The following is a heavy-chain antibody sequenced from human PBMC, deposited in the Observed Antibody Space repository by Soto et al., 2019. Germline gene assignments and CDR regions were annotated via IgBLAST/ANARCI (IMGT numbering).Heavy chain of an antibody. Sequence: PGGSLRLSCAASGFTFSSYGVHWVRQAPGKGLEWVAVISYDGSNKYYADSVKGRFTISRDNSKNTLYLQMNSLRAEDTAVYYCAKDLRGAPVTTKFFDYWGQGTLVTVSS. CDR3: AKDLRGAPVTTKFFDY. D-gene: IGHD4-17*01. CDR2: ISYDGSNK. J-gene: IGHJ4*02. CDR1: GFTFSSYG. V-gene: IGHV3-30*18.